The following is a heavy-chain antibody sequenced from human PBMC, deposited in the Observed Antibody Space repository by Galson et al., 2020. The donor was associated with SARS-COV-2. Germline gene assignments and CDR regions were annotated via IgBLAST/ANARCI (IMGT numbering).Heavy chain of an antibody. CDR2: ISFDGTNK. V-gene: IGHV3-30*03. D-gene: IGHD3-22*01. CDR3: ARGPPRHYYESSYYSLYWYFDL. Sequence: GESLKISCEDYGFNFSDYGMHWVRQAAGKGLEWVAVISFDGTNKYYADFVEGRFTVSRDNSKNTVYLELNSLRPEDTAVYFCARGPPRHYYESSYYSLYWYFDLCGRGTLVTVST. J-gene: IGHJ2*01. CDR1: GFNFSDYG.